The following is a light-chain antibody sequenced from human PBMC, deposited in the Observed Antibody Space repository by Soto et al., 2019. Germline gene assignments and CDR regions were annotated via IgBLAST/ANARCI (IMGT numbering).Light chain of an antibody. J-gene: IGKJ5*01. CDR3: QQYGSSPPIT. CDR2: GAS. Sequence: IVLTQSPGTLSLSPGERATLSCRASQSVSSSYSAWYQQKPGQAPRLLIYGASSRATGIPDRFSGSGSGTDFTLTIGRLEPEDFAVYYCQQYGSSPPITFGHGTRLEIK. V-gene: IGKV3-20*01. CDR1: QSVSSSY.